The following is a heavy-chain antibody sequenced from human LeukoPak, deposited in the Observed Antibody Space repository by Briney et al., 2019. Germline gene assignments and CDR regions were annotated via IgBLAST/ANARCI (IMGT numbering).Heavy chain of an antibody. V-gene: IGHV5-51*01. CDR3: ARRGRDGSNFGWADS. Sequence: GESLKISCKGSGYNFIYYWIGWVRQMPGKGLEWLGIIYPGDSDTRYNPSFQGQVTISADKSNSTAYLQWRSLKASDTAMYYCARRGRDGSNFGWADSWGQGTRVTVSS. D-gene: IGHD5-24*01. J-gene: IGHJ5*01. CDR2: IYPGDSDT. CDR1: GYNFIYYW.